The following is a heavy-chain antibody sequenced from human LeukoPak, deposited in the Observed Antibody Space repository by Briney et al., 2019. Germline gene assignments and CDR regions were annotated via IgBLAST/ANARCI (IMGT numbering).Heavy chain of an antibody. CDR3: ATFLEWPVFDY. CDR2: ISSSSSYI. J-gene: IGHJ4*02. CDR1: GFTFSSYS. Sequence: SGGSLRLSCAASGFTFSSYSMNWVRQTPGKGLEWVSSISSSSSYIYYADSVKGRFTISRDNAKNSLYLQMNSLRAEDTAVYYCATFLEWPVFDYWGQGTLVTVSS. V-gene: IGHV3-21*01. D-gene: IGHD3-3*01.